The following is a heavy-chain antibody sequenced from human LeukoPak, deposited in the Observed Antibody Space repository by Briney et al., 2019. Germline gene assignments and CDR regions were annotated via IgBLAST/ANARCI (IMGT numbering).Heavy chain of an antibody. CDR2: ISYDGSNK. CDR3: ARLGSGSLHFNFYMDV. J-gene: IGHJ6*03. V-gene: IGHV3-30*04. CDR1: GFTFSSYA. D-gene: IGHD3-10*01. Sequence: GGSLRLSCAASGFTFSSYAIHWVRQAPGKGLEWVALISYDGSNKYYADSVKGRFTISRDNAKSSLDLQMNSLRAEDMAVYYCARLGSGSLHFNFYMDVWGKGTTVTISS.